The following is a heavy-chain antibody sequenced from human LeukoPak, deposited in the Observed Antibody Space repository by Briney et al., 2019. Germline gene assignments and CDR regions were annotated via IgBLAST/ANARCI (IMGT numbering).Heavy chain of an antibody. Sequence: SETLSLTCAVYGGSFSGYYWSWIRQPPGKGLEWIGEINHSGSTNYNPSLKSRVTISVDTSKNQFSLKLSSVTAADTAVYYCARASTYYYDSSGYYHLSEYFQHWGQGTLVTVSS. V-gene: IGHV4-34*01. J-gene: IGHJ1*01. D-gene: IGHD3-22*01. CDR2: INHSGST. CDR3: ARASTYYYDSSGYYHLSEYFQH. CDR1: GGSFSGYY.